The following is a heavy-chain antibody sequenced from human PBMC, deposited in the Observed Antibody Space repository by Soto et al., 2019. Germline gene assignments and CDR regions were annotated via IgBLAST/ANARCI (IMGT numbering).Heavy chain of an antibody. J-gene: IGHJ6*02. D-gene: IGHD3-22*01. V-gene: IGHV3-53*01. CDR3: ARTRLYDASGYYYYYYGMDV. CDR1: GLNVSDNC. Sequence: LRLSCAASGLNVSDNCMSWVRQAPGKGLEWVSVIYGDGRIYYADFVKGRFTVSRDKSKNTLFLQMGRLRVDDTAVYYCARTRLYDASGYYYYYYGMDVWGQGTTVTVSS. CDR2: IYGDGRI.